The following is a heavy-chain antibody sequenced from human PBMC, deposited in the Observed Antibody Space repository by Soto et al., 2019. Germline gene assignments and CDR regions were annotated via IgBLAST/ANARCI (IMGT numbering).Heavy chain of an antibody. V-gene: IGHV1-46*01. CDR2: ISPSDGIT. CDR3: ARDRRDGYNTFDY. Sequence: ASVKVSCRASGYTFTSYEMYWVRKAPGQGLEWMGIISPSDGITTYAQKFQGRVTMTRDTSTSTVYMELGSLRSEDTAVYYCARDRRDGYNTFDYWGQGTLVTVSS. D-gene: IGHD5-12*01. CDR1: GYTFTSYE. J-gene: IGHJ4*02.